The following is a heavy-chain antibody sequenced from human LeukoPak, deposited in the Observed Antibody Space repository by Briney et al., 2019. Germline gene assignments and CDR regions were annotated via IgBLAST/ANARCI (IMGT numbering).Heavy chain of an antibody. D-gene: IGHD3-3*01. V-gene: IGHV3-23*01. CDR3: AKNVRALRFLEWAYYFDY. CDR2: ISGSGGST. Sequence: QPGGSLRLSXAASGFTFSSYAMSWVCQAPGKGLEWVSAISGSGGSTYYADSVKGRFTISRDNSKNTLYLQMNSLRAEDTAVYYCAKNVRALRFLEWAYYFDYWGQGTLVTVSS. J-gene: IGHJ4*02. CDR1: GFTFSSYA.